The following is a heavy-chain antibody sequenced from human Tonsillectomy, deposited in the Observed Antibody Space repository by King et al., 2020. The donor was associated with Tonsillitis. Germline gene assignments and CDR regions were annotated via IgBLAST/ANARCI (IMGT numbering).Heavy chain of an antibody. J-gene: IGHJ3*02. CDR1: GGTFSSYA. CDR3: ASPYDYVWGSYPRDAFDI. D-gene: IGHD3-16*02. CDR2: IIPILGIA. Sequence: QLVQSGAEVKKPGSSVKVSCKASGGTFSSYAISWVRQAPGQGLEWMGRIIPILGIANYAQKFQGRVTITADKSTSTAYMELSSLRSEDPAVYYCASPYDYVWGSYPRDAFDIWGQGTMVTVSS. V-gene: IGHV1-69*04.